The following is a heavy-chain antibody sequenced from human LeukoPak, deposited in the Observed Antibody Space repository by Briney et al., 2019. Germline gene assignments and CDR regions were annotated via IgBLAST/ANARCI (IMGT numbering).Heavy chain of an antibody. CDR1: GYTFTNYY. Sequence: ASVKVSCKASGYTFTNYYIHWVRRAPGQGLEGMGLINPGGDNTNYAQNFQGRVTMTRDTSASTVYMELSSLRSEDTAIYYCARIRDGYNDAYDIWGQGTVVTVPS. D-gene: IGHD5-24*01. J-gene: IGHJ3*02. V-gene: IGHV1-46*01. CDR2: INPGGDNT. CDR3: ARIRDGYNDAYDI.